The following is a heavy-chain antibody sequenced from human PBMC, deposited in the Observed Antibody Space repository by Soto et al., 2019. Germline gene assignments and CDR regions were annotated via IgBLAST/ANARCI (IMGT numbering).Heavy chain of an antibody. CDR2: IIPIFGTA. CDR3: ARAEELHCSGGSCYGHYGMDV. CDR1: GYTFTSYA. D-gene: IGHD2-15*01. V-gene: IGHV1-69*01. Sequence: GASVKVSCKASGYTFTSYAMHWVRQAPGQGLEWMGGIIPIFGTANYAQKFQGRVTITADESTSTAYMELSSLRSEDTAVYYCARAEELHCSGGSCYGHYGMDVWGQGTTITVSS. J-gene: IGHJ6*02.